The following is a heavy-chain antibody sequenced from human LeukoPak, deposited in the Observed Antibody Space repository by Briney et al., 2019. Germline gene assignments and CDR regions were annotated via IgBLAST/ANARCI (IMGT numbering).Heavy chain of an antibody. V-gene: IGHV3-11*04. D-gene: IGHD3-22*01. J-gene: IGHJ4*02. CDR1: GFTFSDYY. CDR3: ARDAYYYDSSGYYPQAHY. CDR2: ISSSGSTI. Sequence: GGSLRLSCAASGFTFSDYYMSWIRQAPGKGLEWVSYISSSGSTIYYADSVKGRFTISRDNAKNSLYLQMNSLRAEDTAVYYCARDAYYYDSSGYYPQAHYWGQGTLVTVSS.